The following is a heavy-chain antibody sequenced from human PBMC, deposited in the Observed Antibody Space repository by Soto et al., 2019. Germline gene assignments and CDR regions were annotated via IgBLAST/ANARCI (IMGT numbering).Heavy chain of an antibody. D-gene: IGHD3-3*01. CDR2: IYYSGST. J-gene: IGHJ4*02. CDR1: GGSISSSSYY. Sequence: SETLSLTCTVSGGSISSSSYYWGWIRQPPGKGLEWIGSIYYSGSTYYNPSLKSRVTISVDTSKNQFSLKLSSVTAADTAVYYCARHMYYDFWSGYYERPYYFDYWGQGTLVTVSS. V-gene: IGHV4-39*01. CDR3: ARHMYYDFWSGYYERPYYFDY.